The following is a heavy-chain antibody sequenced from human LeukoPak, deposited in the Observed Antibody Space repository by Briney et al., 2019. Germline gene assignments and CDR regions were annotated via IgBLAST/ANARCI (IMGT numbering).Heavy chain of an antibody. CDR3: ARGHRFDP. Sequence: SETLSLTCTVSGGSISSSSYYWGWIRQPPGKGLEWIGSIYYSGSTYYNPSLKSRVTISVDTSKNQFSLKLSSVTAADTGVYYCARGHRFDPWGQGTLVTVSS. CDR2: IYYSGST. CDR1: GGSISSSSYY. J-gene: IGHJ5*02. V-gene: IGHV4-39*01.